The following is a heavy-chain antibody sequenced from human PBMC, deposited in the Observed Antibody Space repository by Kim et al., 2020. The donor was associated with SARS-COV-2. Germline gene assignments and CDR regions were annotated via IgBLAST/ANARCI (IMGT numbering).Heavy chain of an antibody. V-gene: IGHV3-9*01. CDR3: AKDRLAARLISNAFDI. Sequence: GGSLRLSCAASGFTFDDYAMHWVRQAPGKGLEWVSGISWNSGSIGYADSVKGRFTITRDNAKNSLYLQMNSLRAEDTALYYCAKDRLAARLISNAFDIWGQGTMVTVSS. J-gene: IGHJ3*02. CDR2: ISWNSGSI. D-gene: IGHD6-6*01. CDR1: GFTFDDYA.